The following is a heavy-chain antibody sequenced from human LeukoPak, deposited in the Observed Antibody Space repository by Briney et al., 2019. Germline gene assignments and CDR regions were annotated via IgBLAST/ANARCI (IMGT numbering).Heavy chain of an antibody. CDR3: ASLRIAARLPDAFDI. V-gene: IGHV5-51*01. CDR2: IYPGDSDT. J-gene: IGHJ3*02. CDR1: GYSFTSYW. Sequence: GESLKISCKGSGYSFTSYWIGWVRQMPAKGLEWMGIIYPGDSDTRYSPSFQGQVTISADKSISTAYLQWSSLKASDTAMYYCASLRIAARLPDAFDIWGQGTMVTVSS. D-gene: IGHD6-6*01.